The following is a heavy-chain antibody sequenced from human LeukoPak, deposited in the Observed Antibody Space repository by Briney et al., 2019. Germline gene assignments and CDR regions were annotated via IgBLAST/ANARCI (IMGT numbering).Heavy chain of an antibody. CDR1: GFTFDDYA. D-gene: IGHD3-22*01. CDR3: AKDFLRSGFGQGGGQEPANYFDY. V-gene: IGHV3-43*02. CDR2: ISGNGGST. J-gene: IGHJ4*02. Sequence: TGGSLRLSCAASGFTFDDYAMHWVRQAPGKGLEWVSLISGNGGSTYYADSVKGRFTISRDNSKNSLYLQMNSLRTEDTALYYCAKDFLRSGFGQGGGQEPANYFDYWGQGTLVTVSS.